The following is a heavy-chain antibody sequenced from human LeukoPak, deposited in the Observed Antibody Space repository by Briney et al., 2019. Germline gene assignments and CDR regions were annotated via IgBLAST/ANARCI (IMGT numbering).Heavy chain of an antibody. CDR1: GGSISSYY. Sequence: PSETLSLTCTVSGGSISSYYWSWLRQPPGKGLEWIGYIYYSGSTNYNPSLKSRVTISVDTSKNQFSLKLSSVTAADTAVYYCAFSSGWYRFDYWGQGTLVTVSS. D-gene: IGHD6-19*01. CDR3: AFSSGWYRFDY. J-gene: IGHJ4*02. CDR2: IYYSGST. V-gene: IGHV4-59*08.